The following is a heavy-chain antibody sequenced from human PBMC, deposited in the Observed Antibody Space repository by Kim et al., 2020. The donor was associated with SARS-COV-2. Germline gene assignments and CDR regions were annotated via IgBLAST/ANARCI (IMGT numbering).Heavy chain of an antibody. V-gene: IGHV3-66*01. CDR2: IYSGGST. CDR1: GFTVISNY. Sequence: GGSLRLSCAASGFTVISNYMIWVRQAPGKGLEWVSVIYSGGSTYYADSVKGRFTISRDNSKNTLYLQMNSLRAEDTAVYYCARDGVAWGYYDSSGSLGLDPWGQGTLVTVSS. D-gene: IGHD3-22*01. J-gene: IGHJ5*02. CDR3: ARDGVAWGYYDSSGSLGLDP.